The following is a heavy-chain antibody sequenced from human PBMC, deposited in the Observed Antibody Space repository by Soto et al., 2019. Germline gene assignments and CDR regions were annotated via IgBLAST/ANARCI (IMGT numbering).Heavy chain of an antibody. CDR2: INSDGSTT. V-gene: IGHV3-74*01. CDR3: ARGNQVTGK. D-gene: IGHD3-10*01. Sequence: DVQLVESGGGLVQPGGSLRLSCAASGFTLSSYWMHWVRQAPGKGLVWVSRINSDGSTTNYADSVKGRFTISRDNARNTLYLQMNSLTAEDTAMYYCARGNQVTGKWSQGTLVTVSS. J-gene: IGHJ4*02. CDR1: GFTLSSYW.